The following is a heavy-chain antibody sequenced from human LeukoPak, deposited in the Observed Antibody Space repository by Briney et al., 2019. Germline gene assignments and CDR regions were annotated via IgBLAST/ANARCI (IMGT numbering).Heavy chain of an antibody. J-gene: IGHJ4*02. CDR3: ARALVGATGDY. CDR1: GYTFTSYY. V-gene: IGHV1-18*04. Sequence: ASVKVSCKASGYTFTSYYMHWVRQAPGQGLEWMGWISAYNGNTNYAQKLQGRVTMTTDTSTSTAYMELRSLRSDDTAVYYCARALVGATGDYWGQGTLVTVSS. D-gene: IGHD1-26*01. CDR2: ISAYNGNT.